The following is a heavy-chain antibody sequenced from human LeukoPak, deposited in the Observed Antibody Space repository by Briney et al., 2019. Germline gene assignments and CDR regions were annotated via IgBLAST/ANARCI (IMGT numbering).Heavy chain of an antibody. CDR3: AKGSSGWYKLYYFDY. D-gene: IGHD6-19*01. J-gene: IGHJ4*02. CDR2: ISGSGGST. CDR1: GFTFSSYA. V-gene: IGHV3-23*01. Sequence: GGSLRLSYAASGFTFSSYAMSWVRQAPGKGLEWVSTISGSGGSTYYADSVKGRFTISRDNSKNTLYLQMNSLRAEDTAVYYCAKGSSGWYKLYYFDYWGQGTLVTVSS.